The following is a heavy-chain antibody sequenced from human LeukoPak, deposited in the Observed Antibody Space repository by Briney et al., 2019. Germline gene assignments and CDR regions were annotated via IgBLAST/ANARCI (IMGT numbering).Heavy chain of an antibody. D-gene: IGHD1-1*01. V-gene: IGHV3-7*01. Sequence: PGGSLRLSCATSGFTFRTYWMSWVRQAPGKGPEWVANIKQDGSEKSYVDSVKGRFTISRDNTKNSLYLQMNSLRAEDTGVYYCARDVLVRPLRYYFDFWGQGALVTVSS. CDR2: IKQDGSEK. J-gene: IGHJ4*02. CDR3: ARDVLVRPLRYYFDF. CDR1: GFTFRTYW.